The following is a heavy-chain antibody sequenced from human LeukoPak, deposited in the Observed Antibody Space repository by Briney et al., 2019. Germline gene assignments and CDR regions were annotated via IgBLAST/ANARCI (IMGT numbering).Heavy chain of an antibody. D-gene: IGHD2-2*01. CDR3: ARRYCSSTSCFGIDP. V-gene: IGHV3-11*01. CDR2: ISSSGSTI. Sequence: GGSLRLSCAASGFTFSDYYMSRIRQAPGKGLEWVSYISSSGSTIYYADSVKGRFTISRDNAKNSLYLQMSSLRAEDTAVYYCARRYCSSTSCFGIDPWGQGTLVTVSS. CDR1: GFTFSDYY. J-gene: IGHJ5*02.